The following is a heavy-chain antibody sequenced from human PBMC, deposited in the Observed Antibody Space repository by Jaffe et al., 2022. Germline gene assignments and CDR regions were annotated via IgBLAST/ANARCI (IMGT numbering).Heavy chain of an antibody. CDR1: GFTFSSYE. CDR3: ARDRSRRIAVAGPEGGFDI. Sequence: EVQLVESGGGLVQPGGSLRLSCAASGFTFSSYEMNWVRQAPGKGLEWVSYISSSGSTIYYADSVKGRFTISRDNAKNSLYLQMNSLRAEDTAVYYCARDRSRRIAVAGPEGGFDIWGQGTMVTVSS. J-gene: IGHJ3*02. V-gene: IGHV3-48*03. D-gene: IGHD6-19*01. CDR2: ISSSGSTI.